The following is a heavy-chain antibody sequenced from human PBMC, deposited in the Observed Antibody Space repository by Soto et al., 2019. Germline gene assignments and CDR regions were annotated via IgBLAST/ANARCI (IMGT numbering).Heavy chain of an antibody. V-gene: IGHV4-59*08. CDR1: GGSISSYY. CDR2: IYYSGST. Sequence: SETLSLTCTVSGGSISSYYWSWIRQPPGKGLEWIGYIYYSGSTNYNPSLKSRVTISVDTSKNQFSLKLSSVTAADTAVYYCARGLYYYDSSGYTYYFDYWGQGTLVTVSS. J-gene: IGHJ4*02. D-gene: IGHD3-22*01. CDR3: ARGLYYYDSSGYTYYFDY.